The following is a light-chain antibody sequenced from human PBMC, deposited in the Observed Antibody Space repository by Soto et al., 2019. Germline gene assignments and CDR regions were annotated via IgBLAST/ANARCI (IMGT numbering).Light chain of an antibody. CDR2: GAS. Sequence: EVVMTQSPATLSVSPGERATLSCRASESVSSNIAWYQQRPGQAPRLVIYGASTRATGIPARFSGGGSGTEFTLTISSLQSEDFAVYYCQQYNSWPPITFGQGTRLEIK. CDR3: QQYNSWPPIT. V-gene: IGKV3-15*01. CDR1: ESVSSN. J-gene: IGKJ5*01.